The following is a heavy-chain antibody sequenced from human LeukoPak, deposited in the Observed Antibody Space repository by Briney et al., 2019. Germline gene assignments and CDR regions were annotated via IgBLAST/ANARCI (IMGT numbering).Heavy chain of an antibody. CDR2: IIPILGIA. Sequence: SVKVSCKASGGTFSSYAISWVRQAPGQGLEWMGRIIPILGIANYAQKFQGRVTTTADKSTSTAYMELSSLRSEDTAVYYCARDGYNFYYYYGMDVWGQGTTVTVSS. CDR3: ARDGYNFYYYYGMDV. CDR1: GGTFSSYA. V-gene: IGHV1-69*04. J-gene: IGHJ6*02. D-gene: IGHD5-24*01.